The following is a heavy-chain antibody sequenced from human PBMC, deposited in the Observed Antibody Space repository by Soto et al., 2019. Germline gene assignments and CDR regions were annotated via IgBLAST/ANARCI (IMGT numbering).Heavy chain of an antibody. CDR1: GCTFTSYY. Sequence: GASVKVSCKASGCTFTSYYMHWVRQAPGQGLEWMGIINPSGGSTSYAQKFQGRVTMTRDTSTSTVYMELSSLRSEDTAVYYCARVGYGSGLYYGMEVWGQGTTVTVSS. CDR2: INPSGGST. J-gene: IGHJ6*02. CDR3: ARVGYGSGLYYGMEV. D-gene: IGHD3-10*01. V-gene: IGHV1-46*01.